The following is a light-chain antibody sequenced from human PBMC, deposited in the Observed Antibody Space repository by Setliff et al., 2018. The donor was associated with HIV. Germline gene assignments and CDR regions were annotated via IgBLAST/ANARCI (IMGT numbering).Light chain of an antibody. CDR3: CSYAGNFLHV. Sequence: QSALTQPRSVSGSRGQSVTISCTGTSSDVGFFIYVSWYQQHPGKAPKLMIYEVNKRPSGVPDRFSGSKSGNTASLTISGLQAEDETDYYCCSYAGNFLHVFGTGTKGTVL. V-gene: IGLV2-11*01. CDR1: SSDVGFFIY. CDR2: EVN. J-gene: IGLJ1*01.